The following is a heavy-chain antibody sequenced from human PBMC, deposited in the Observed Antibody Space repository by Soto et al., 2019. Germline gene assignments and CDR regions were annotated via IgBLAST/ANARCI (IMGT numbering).Heavy chain of an antibody. J-gene: IGHJ4*02. CDR2: INPILSMS. CDR1: GDTFTFYS. D-gene: IGHD3-10*01. V-gene: IGHV1-69*02. Sequence: QVQLVQSGAEVKKPGSSVRVSCKASGDTFTFYSINWVRQAPGLGLEWMGRINPILSMSNYAQRFQGRVTRTADKSTSAAYMEVSSLRSEDTAMYYGESSDGAGHRAFDYWGQGALVTVSS. CDR3: ESSDGAGHRAFDY.